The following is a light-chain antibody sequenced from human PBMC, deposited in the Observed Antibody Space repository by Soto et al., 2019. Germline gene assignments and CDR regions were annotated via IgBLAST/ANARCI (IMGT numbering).Light chain of an antibody. CDR1: NSNIGGNS. CDR2: NNS. J-gene: IGLJ3*02. V-gene: IGLV1-44*01. CDR3: ASWDDSLNGNWV. Sequence: QSVLTQAPSASGTPGQRVTISCSGSNSNIGGNSVSWYHHLPGTAPKLLIFNNSQRPSGVPDRFSGSKSGTSASLAISGLQSEDEADYYCASWDDSLNGNWVFGGGTKLTV.